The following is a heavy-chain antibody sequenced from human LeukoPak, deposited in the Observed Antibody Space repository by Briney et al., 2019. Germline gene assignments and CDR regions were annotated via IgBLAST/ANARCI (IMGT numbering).Heavy chain of an antibody. CDR3: ARVTGGSGSYYSPLHYYFDY. J-gene: IGHJ4*02. CDR2: IYYSGNT. V-gene: IGHV4-39*01. CDR1: GGSISNTNYY. Sequence: SETLSLTCTVSGGSISNTNYYWGWIRQPPGRGLEWIGDIYYSGNTYYNSSLKSRVTISVDTSKNQFSLKLSSVTAADTAVYYCARVTGGSGSYYSPLHYYFDYWGQGTLVTVSS. D-gene: IGHD3-10*01.